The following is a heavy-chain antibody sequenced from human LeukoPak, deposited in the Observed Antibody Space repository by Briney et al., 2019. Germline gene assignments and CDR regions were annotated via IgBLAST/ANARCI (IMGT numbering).Heavy chain of an antibody. J-gene: IGHJ4*02. V-gene: IGHV3-21*01. CDR2: ISSSSSYI. Sequence: PGGSLRLSCAASGFTFSSYSMNWVRQAPGKGLEWVSSISSSSSYIYYADSVKGRFTISRDNAKNSLYLQMNSLRAEDTAVYYCARVSIVGATSFDYWGQGTLVTVSS. D-gene: IGHD1-26*01. CDR1: GFTFSSYS. CDR3: ARVSIVGATSFDY.